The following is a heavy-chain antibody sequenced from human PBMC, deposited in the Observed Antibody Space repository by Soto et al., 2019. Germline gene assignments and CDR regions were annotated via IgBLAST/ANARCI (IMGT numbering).Heavy chain of an antibody. Sequence: QVQLQESGPGLVKPSGTLSLTCAVSGGSISSSNWWSWVRQPPGKGLEWIGEIYHSGSTNYNPSLKSRVPISVDKSKHQCSLKRSSVTSADTAVYYCGAYCGGDHCFDYWGQGTLVTVSS. J-gene: IGHJ4*02. D-gene: IGHD2-21*02. CDR3: GAYCGGDHCFDY. V-gene: IGHV4-4*02. CDR1: GGSISSSNW. CDR2: IYHSGST.